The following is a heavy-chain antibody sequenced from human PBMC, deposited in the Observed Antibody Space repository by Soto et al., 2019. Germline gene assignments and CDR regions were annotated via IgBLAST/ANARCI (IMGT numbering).Heavy chain of an antibody. CDR1: SGSISSSNW. J-gene: IGHJ5*02. D-gene: IGHD2-2*01. V-gene: IGHV4-4*02. CDR3: ERSLTKSSAMSWFDP. Sequence: SETLSLTCAVSSGSISSSNWWSWVRQPPGKGLEGIGEIYHSGSTNYNPSLKSRVTISVDKSKNQFPLKLSSVTAADTAVYYWERSLTKSSAMSWFDPWGQGTLVTVSS. CDR2: IYHSGST.